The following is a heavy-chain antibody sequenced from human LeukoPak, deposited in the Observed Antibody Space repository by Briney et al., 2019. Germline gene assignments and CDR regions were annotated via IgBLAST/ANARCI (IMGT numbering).Heavy chain of an antibody. Sequence: SETLSLTCTVSGGSISSSSYYWGWIRQPPGEGLEWIGSIYYSGSTYHNPSLKSRVTISVDTSKNQCSLKLSSVTAADTAVYYCARYGSGSYSFGMDVWGQGTTVTVSS. CDR2: IYYSGST. CDR3: ARYGSGSYSFGMDV. V-gene: IGHV4-39*01. CDR1: GGSISSSSYY. D-gene: IGHD3-10*01. J-gene: IGHJ6*02.